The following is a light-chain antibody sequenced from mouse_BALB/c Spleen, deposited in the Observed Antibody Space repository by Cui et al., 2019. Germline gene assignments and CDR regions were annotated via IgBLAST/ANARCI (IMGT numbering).Light chain of an antibody. J-gene: IGKJ2*01. CDR1: SSVSSSY. Sequence: ENVLTQSPAIMSASPGETVTMTCRASSSVSSSYLHWYQQKSGASPKLWIYSTSNLASGVPARFSGSGSGTSYSLTISSVEAEDAATYYCQQYSGYPLTFGGGTKLEIK. CDR2: STS. CDR3: QQYSGYPLT. V-gene: IGKV4-57-1*01.